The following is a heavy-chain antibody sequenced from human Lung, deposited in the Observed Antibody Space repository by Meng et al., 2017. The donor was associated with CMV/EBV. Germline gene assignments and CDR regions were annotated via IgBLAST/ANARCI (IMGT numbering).Heavy chain of an antibody. D-gene: IGHD1-7*01. CDR1: GGSIRGRAW. Sequence: VNGGSIRGRAWWKWVRKPTGKGREWSGEIGQGGNTNYNVTLKRRVTLSIDKSNNQCSLKLNSVTAADTAVYFCARGELALGFDSWGQGILVTVSS. V-gene: IGHV4-4*01. CDR2: IGQGGNT. CDR3: ARGELALGFDS. J-gene: IGHJ4*02.